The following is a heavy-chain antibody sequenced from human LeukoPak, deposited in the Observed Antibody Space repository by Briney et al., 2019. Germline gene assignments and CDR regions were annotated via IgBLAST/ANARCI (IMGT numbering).Heavy chain of an antibody. CDR3: ASGDSAVTFFDY. V-gene: IGHV3-21*01. CDR1: GFTFTSYT. CDR2: ISSSSSYI. Sequence: GGSLRLSCAASGFTFTSYTVNWVRQAPGKGLEWVSSISSSSSYIYYADSLKGRFTISRDNAKSSLYLQMNSLRAEDTAVYYCASGDSAVTFFDYWGQGTLVTVSS. J-gene: IGHJ4*02. D-gene: IGHD4-17*01.